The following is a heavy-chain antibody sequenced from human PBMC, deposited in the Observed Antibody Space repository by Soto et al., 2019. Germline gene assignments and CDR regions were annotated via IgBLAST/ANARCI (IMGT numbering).Heavy chain of an antibody. CDR2: IYSGGTT. Sequence: PGGSLRLSCAASGITVSDDYMSWVRQAPGKGLEWVSVIYSGGTTDYADFVRGRFTISRDNSKNTVYLQMNSLRAEDTAVYYCARDLKIDPRGYDILTGNYNSYYYGMDVWGQGTTVTVSS. CDR3: ARDLKIDPRGYDILTGNYNSYYYGMDV. CDR1: GITVSDDY. V-gene: IGHV3-66*01. D-gene: IGHD3-9*01. J-gene: IGHJ6*02.